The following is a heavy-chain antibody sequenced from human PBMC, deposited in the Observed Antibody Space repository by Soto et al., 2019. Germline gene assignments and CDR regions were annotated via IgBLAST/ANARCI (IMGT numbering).Heavy chain of an antibody. Sequence: QVQLVQSGAEVKKPGASVKVSCKASGYTFSSYGVSWVRQAPGQGLEWMGWISVYNGNTNYAQKLQGRVTMTTDTSTSTAYMELRSLRSDDTAVYYCARRPATHGSSVYYYYYMDVWGKGTTVTVSS. D-gene: IGHD6-6*01. CDR2: ISVYNGNT. CDR1: GYTFSSYG. J-gene: IGHJ6*03. V-gene: IGHV1-18*01. CDR3: ARRPATHGSSVYYYYYMDV.